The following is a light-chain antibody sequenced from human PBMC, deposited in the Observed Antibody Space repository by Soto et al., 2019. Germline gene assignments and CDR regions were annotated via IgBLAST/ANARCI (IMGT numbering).Light chain of an antibody. CDR1: QSVSSN. J-gene: IGKJ1*01. CDR2: GAS. V-gene: IGKV3-15*01. Sequence: IVITKSPATLSASPGERATLSCRASQSVSSNLAWYQQKPGQAPRLLIYGASTRATGIPARFSGSGSGTEFTLNISSLQSEDVAIYYCQQYNDYSWTFGQGTKVDIK. CDR3: QQYNDYSWT.